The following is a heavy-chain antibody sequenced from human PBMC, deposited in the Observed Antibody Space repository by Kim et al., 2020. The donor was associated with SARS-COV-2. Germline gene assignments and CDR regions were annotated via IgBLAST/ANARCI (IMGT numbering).Heavy chain of an antibody. V-gene: IGHV3-9*01. J-gene: IGHJ6*02. Sequence: GGSLRLSCAASGFTFDDYAMHWVRQAPGKGLEWVSGISWNSGSIGYADSVKGRFTISRDNAKNSLYLQMNSLRAEDTALYYCAKDKLVGGMDVWGQGTTV. CDR3: AKDKLVGGMDV. CDR2: ISWNSGSI. D-gene: IGHD1-7*01. CDR1: GFTFDDYA.